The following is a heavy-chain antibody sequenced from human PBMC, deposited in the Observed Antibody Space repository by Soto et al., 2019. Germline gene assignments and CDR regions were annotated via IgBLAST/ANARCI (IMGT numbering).Heavy chain of an antibody. D-gene: IGHD2-2*01. J-gene: IGHJ6*02. CDR1: GFTFSSYG. V-gene: IGHV3-30*18. CDR2: ISYDGSNK. CDR3: AKGPDIVLVPAAMYTYYYYGMDV. Sequence: HPGGSLRLSCAASGFTFSSYGMHWVRQAPGKGLEWVAVISYDGSNKYYADSVKGRFTISRDNSKNTLYLQMNSLRAEDTAVYYCAKGPDIVLVPAAMYTYYYYGMDVWGQGTTVTVSS.